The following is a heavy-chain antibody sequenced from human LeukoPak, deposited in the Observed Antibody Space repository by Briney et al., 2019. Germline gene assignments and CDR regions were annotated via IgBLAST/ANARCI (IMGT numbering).Heavy chain of an antibody. CDR1: GYTFTSYG. D-gene: IGHD3-10*01. Sequence: ASVKVSCKASGYTFTSYGIIWVGQAPGQGRDGMGWISAYNGNTNYAQKLQGRVTMTTDTSTSTAYMELRSLRSDDTAVYYCARDVSRVLWFGELLESMDVWGKGTTVTISS. CDR2: ISAYNGNT. CDR3: ARDVSRVLWFGELLESMDV. V-gene: IGHV1-18*01. J-gene: IGHJ6*03.